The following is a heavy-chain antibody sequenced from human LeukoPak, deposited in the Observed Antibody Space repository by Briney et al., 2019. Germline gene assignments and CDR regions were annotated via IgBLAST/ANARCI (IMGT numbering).Heavy chain of an antibody. CDR1: GGSISNRNYY. J-gene: IGHJ4*02. CDR3: AREYGGNSWFNY. CDR2: IYYSGST. D-gene: IGHD4-23*01. Sequence: SETLSLTCTVSGGSISNRNYYWIWIRQPPGKGLERIGYIYYSGSTNYNPSLKSRVTISVDTSKNQFSLKLSSVTAADTAVYYCAREYGGNSWFNYWGQGTLVTVSS. V-gene: IGHV4-61*01.